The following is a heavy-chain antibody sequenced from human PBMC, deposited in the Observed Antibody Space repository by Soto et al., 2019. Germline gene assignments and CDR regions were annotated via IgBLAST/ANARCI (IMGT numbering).Heavy chain of an antibody. J-gene: IGHJ4*02. CDR2: ISSSSSYI. Sequence: EVQLVESGGGLVKPGGSLRLSCSASGFTFSSYSMNWVRQAPGKGLEWVSSISSSSSYIYYADSVKGRFTISRDNAKNSLYLQMNSLRDEDTAVYYCARLTSYDSSGYDFYWGQGTLVTVSS. CDR3: ARLTSYDSSGYDFY. CDR1: GFTFSSYS. D-gene: IGHD3-22*01. V-gene: IGHV3-21*01.